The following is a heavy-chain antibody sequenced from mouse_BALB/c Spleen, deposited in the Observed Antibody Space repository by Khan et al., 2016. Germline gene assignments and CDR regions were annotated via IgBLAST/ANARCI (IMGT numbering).Heavy chain of an antibody. CDR3: ATSTSGYWYYFDY. D-gene: IGHD3-1*01. CDR2: IHYSGST. CDR1: GYSIPSHYS. Sequence: EVKLLESGPGLVKPSQSLSLTCTVTGYSIPSHYSWHWIRHFPGNKLEWMGYIHYSGSTNYNPSLKSRISITRDTSKNQFFLQLNSVTTEDTATYYCATSTSGYWYYFDYWGQGTTLTVSS. V-gene: IGHV3-1*02. J-gene: IGHJ2*01.